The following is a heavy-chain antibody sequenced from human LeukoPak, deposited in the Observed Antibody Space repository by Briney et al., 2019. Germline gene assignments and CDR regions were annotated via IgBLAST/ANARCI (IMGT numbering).Heavy chain of an antibody. CDR1: GGSISSGDYY. J-gene: IGHJ4*02. CDR3: ARDAYYYGSAGEIDY. V-gene: IGHV4-30-4*08. Sequence: PSQTLSLTCTVSGGSISSGDYYWRWIRQPPGKGLEWIGYIYYSGSTYYNPSLKSRFTISVDTSKNQFSLKLSSVTAADTAVYYCARDAYYYGSAGEIDYWGQGTLVTVSS. D-gene: IGHD3-10*01. CDR2: IYYSGST.